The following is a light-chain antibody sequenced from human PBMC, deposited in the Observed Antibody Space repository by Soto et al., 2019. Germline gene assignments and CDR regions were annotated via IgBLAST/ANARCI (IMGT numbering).Light chain of an antibody. CDR3: QQYDTLLPLYT. CDR2: DAS. V-gene: IGKV1-33*01. J-gene: IGKJ2*01. CDR1: QDISNN. Sequence: DIRMTQSPSSLSASVGDRVTITCQASQDISNNLNWYQQKPGKAPKLLISDASNLEAEVPSRFSGSGSGTDITLTISSLLPEDIATYFCQQYDTLLPLYTFGQGTKLQIK.